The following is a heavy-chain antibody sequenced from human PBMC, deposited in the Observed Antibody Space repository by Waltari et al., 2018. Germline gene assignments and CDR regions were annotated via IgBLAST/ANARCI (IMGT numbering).Heavy chain of an antibody. V-gene: IGHV3-53*01. CDR3: ARDYYDSSGYRFDY. CDR2: IYSGGTT. D-gene: IGHD3-22*01. CDR1: GFTVSSHH. J-gene: IGHJ4*02. Sequence: EVQLVESGGGLIQPGGSLRLSCSASGFTVSSHHLSWVRRAPGKGWEWVQIIYSGGTTNYADSVKGGFTISRDNSKNTLYLQMNSRRAEDTAVYYCARDYYDSSGYRFDYWGQGALVTVSS.